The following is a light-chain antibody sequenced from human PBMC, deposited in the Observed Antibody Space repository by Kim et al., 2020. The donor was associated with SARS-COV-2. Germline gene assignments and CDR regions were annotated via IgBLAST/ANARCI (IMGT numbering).Light chain of an antibody. CDR3: ASYAGAREVV. Sequence: QSALTQPPSASGSPGQSVTISYTGTFTDVGRYEYVSWYQQYPGKVPNLIIYEVIHRPSGVPDRFSGSKSGNTASLTISGLQTEDEADYYCASYAGAREVVFGGGTKVTVL. J-gene: IGLJ3*02. CDR1: FTDVGRYEY. V-gene: IGLV2-8*01. CDR2: EVI.